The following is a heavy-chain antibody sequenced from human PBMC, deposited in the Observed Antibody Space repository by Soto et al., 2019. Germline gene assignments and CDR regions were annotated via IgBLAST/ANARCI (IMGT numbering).Heavy chain of an antibody. J-gene: IGHJ3*02. CDR3: AKDLEYYDFWSGRGAFDI. D-gene: IGHD3-3*01. CDR1: GFTFSTYA. Sequence: GGSLRLSCAASGFTFSTYAMSWVRQAPGKGLEWVSAISGSGGSTYYADSVKGRFTISRDNSKNTLYLQMNSLRAEDTAVYYCAKDLEYYDFWSGRGAFDIWGQGTMVTVS. CDR2: ISGSGGST. V-gene: IGHV3-23*01.